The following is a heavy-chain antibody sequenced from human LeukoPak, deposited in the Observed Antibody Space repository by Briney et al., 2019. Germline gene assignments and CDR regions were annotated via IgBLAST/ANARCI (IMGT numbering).Heavy chain of an antibody. J-gene: IGHJ3*02. CDR1: DFTVSSNY. Sequence: GGSLRLSCAASDFTVSSNYMNWVRQAPGKGLEWVSVIYSGGSTSYADSVKGRFTISRDNSKNTLYLQMNSLRAEDTAVYYCARAPSTRYCSSMSCATPFDTWGQGTMVTVSS. CDR2: IYSGGST. CDR3: ARAPSTRYCSSMSCATPFDT. D-gene: IGHD2-2*01. V-gene: IGHV3-66*02.